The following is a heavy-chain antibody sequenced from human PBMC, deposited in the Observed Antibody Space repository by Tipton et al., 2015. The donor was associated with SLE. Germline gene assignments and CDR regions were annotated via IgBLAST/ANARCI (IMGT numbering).Heavy chain of an antibody. CDR2: INCNGGTT. V-gene: IGHV3-64D*06. D-gene: IGHD6-6*01. J-gene: IGHJ4*02. CDR3: VKDHDSTSSSGY. Sequence: SLRLSCSASGFTFSSYAMHWVRQAPGKGLEYVSVINCNGGTTYYADSVKGRFTISRDNSKNTVYLQMSSLRAGDTAVYYCVKDHDSTSSSGYWGQGTLVTVSP. CDR1: GFTFSSYA.